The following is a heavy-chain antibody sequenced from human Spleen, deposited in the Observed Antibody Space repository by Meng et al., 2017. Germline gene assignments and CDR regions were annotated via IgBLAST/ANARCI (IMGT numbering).Heavy chain of an antibody. CDR2: IYYSGRT. D-gene: IGHD3-9*01. J-gene: IGHJ6*02. CDR1: GGSVSSGSYY. Sequence: SETLSLTCTVSGGSVSSGSYYWSWIRQPPGKGLEWIGYIYYSGRTNSNPSLRSRVTLSLDTSKKQFSLKLRSVTAADTAVYFCARGGYYDVLAGYYNDYYYHGMDVWGQGATVTVSS. V-gene: IGHV4-61*01. CDR3: ARGGYYDVLAGYYNDYYYHGMDV.